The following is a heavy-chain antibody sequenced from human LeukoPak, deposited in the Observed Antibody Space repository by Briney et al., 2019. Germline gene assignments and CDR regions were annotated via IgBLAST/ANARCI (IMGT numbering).Heavy chain of an antibody. D-gene: IGHD2-2*02. Sequence: EASVKVSCKASGYTFTSYGISWVRQAPGQGLEWMGGIIPIFGTANYAQKFQGRVTITADESTSTAYMELSSLRSEDTAVYYCTRSSPLGYCSSTSCYTLDYWGQGTLVTVSS. CDR3: TRSSPLGYCSSTSCYTLDY. CDR1: GYTFTSYG. J-gene: IGHJ4*02. V-gene: IGHV1-69*13. CDR2: IIPIFGTA.